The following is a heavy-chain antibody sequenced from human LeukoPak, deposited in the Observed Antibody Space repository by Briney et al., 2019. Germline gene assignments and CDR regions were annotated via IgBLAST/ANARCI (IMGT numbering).Heavy chain of an antibody. D-gene: IGHD3-10*01. CDR2: INHDGGDK. Sequence: PGGSLRLSCVASGFIFRNYWMSWVRQAPGKGLEWVANINHDGGDKNYVDSVKGRFTISRDISKSTLYLQMNSLRDEDTALYYCAKYGSGTYYNGLHWGQGTLVTVSS. CDR1: GFIFRNYW. J-gene: IGHJ4*02. V-gene: IGHV3-7*05. CDR3: AKYGSGTYYNGLH.